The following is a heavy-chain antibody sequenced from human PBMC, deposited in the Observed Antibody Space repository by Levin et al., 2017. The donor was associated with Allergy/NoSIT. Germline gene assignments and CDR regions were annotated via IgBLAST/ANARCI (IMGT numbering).Heavy chain of an antibody. Sequence: GGSLRLSCAASGFTFSNAWMNWVRQAPGKGLEWVGRIKSKTDGGTTDYAAPVKGRFTISRDDSKNTLYLQMNSLKTEDTAVYYCTTDFGVLWELLRYYYYGMDVWGQGTTVTVSS. V-gene: IGHV3-15*07. CDR1: GFTFSNAW. D-gene: IGHD1-26*01. J-gene: IGHJ6*02. CDR3: TTDFGVLWELLRYYYYGMDV. CDR2: IKSKTDGGTT.